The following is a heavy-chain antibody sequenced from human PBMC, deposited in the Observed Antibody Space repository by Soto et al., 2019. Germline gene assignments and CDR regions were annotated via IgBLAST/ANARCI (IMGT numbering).Heavy chain of an antibody. CDR2: ISAYNGNT. Sequence: ASVKVSCKASGYTFTSYGISWVRRAPGQGLEWMGWISAYNGNTNYAQKLQGRVTMTTDTSTSTAYMELRSLRSDDTAVYYCARILARPSWFDPWGQGTLVTVSS. CDR1: GYTFTSYG. V-gene: IGHV1-18*01. D-gene: IGHD6-6*01. J-gene: IGHJ5*02. CDR3: ARILARPSWFDP.